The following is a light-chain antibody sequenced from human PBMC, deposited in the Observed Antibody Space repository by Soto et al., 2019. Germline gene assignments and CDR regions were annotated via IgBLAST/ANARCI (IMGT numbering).Light chain of an antibody. CDR2: DAS. CDR3: QQYDVYSWT. J-gene: IGKJ1*01. CDR1: QSINNY. Sequence: DIQMTQSPSTLSASVGDRVTITCRASQSINNYLAWYQQKPGKAPKLLIYDASTLESGVPSRFSGSGSGTEFTLTISSLQPDDFATYYCQQYDVYSWTFGQGTKVDIK. V-gene: IGKV1-5*01.